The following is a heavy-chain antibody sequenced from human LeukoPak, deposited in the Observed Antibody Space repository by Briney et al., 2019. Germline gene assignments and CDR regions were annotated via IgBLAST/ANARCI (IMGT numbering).Heavy chain of an antibody. J-gene: IGHJ4*02. CDR3: AKDTSIGRYCTNGVCSPFDY. CDR1: GFTFSSYA. Sequence: GGSLRLSCAASGFTFSSYAMSWVRQAPGKGLEWVSSISDSGGSTYDADSVKGRFTISRDNSKNTLYLQMNSLRAEDTAVYYCAKDTSIGRYCTNGVCSPFDYWGQGTLVTVSS. CDR2: ISDSGGST. D-gene: IGHD2-8*01. V-gene: IGHV3-23*01.